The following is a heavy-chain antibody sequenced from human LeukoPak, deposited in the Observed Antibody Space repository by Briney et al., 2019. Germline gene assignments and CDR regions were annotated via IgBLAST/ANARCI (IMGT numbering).Heavy chain of an antibody. CDR3: TRVTYFYWYFDL. CDR1: GFTFSRYR. D-gene: IGHD2/OR15-2a*01. J-gene: IGHJ2*01. V-gene: IGHV3-7*01. CDR2: IKQDGSEE. Sequence: GGSLRLSCEASGFTFSRYRMTWARQVPGKGLEWVANIKQDGSEEYYVDSVRGRFTISRDNTKDSLFLQMDSLRVEDTAVYFCTRVTYFYWYFDLWGRGTLVTVSS.